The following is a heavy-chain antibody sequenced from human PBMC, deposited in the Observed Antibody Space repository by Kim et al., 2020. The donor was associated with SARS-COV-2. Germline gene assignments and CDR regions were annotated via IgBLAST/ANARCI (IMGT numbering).Heavy chain of an antibody. J-gene: IGHJ4*02. CDR1: GYSFTSYW. CDR3: ARQKFYYYGSGSTLPGPRKFDY. D-gene: IGHD3-10*01. CDR2: IDPSDSYT. Sequence: GESLMISCKGSGYSFTSYWISWVRQMPGKGLEWMGRIDPSDSYTNYSPSFQGHVTISADKSISTAYLQWSSLKASDTAMYYCARQKFYYYGSGSTLPGPRKFDYWGQGTLVTVSS. V-gene: IGHV5-10-1*01.